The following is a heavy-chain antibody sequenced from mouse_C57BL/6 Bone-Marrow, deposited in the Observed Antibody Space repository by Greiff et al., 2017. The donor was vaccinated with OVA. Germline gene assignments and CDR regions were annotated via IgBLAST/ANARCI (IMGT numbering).Heavy chain of an antibody. J-gene: IGHJ4*01. CDR1: GYAFSSSW. CDR3: AREFHYYGSSYYYAMDY. V-gene: IGHV1-82*01. D-gene: IGHD1-1*01. CDR2: IYPGDGDT. Sequence: VQRVESGPELVKPGASVKISCKASGYAFSSSWMNWVKQRPGKGLEWIGRIYPGDGDTNYNGKFKGKATLTADKSSSTAYMQFSSLTSEDSAIYYCAREFHYYGSSYYYAMDYWGQGTSVTVSS.